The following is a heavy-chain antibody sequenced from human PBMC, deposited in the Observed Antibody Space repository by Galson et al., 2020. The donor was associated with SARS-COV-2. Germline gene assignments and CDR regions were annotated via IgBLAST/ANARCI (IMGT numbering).Heavy chain of an antibody. Sequence: SETLSLTCTVSGYSISSGYYWGWIRQPPGKGLEFIGSIYNSGTTYYNPSLRSRVTISVATSQNQFSLKLTSVTAADTAVYYCARILDYWGQGTLVTVSS. CDR1: GYSISSGYY. CDR2: IYNSGTT. V-gene: IGHV4-38-2*02. J-gene: IGHJ4*02. CDR3: ARILDY.